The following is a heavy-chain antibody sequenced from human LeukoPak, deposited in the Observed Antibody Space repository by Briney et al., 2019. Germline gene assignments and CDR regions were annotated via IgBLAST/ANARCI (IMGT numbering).Heavy chain of an antibody. D-gene: IGHD3-22*01. V-gene: IGHV1-46*01. CDR3: ARNGVYYDSSGYVFDY. CDR2: INPSGGST. Sequence: ASVKVSCKASGCTFTSYYMHWVRQAPGQGLEWMGIINPSGGSTSYAQKFQGRVTMTRDTSTSTVYMELSSLRSEDTAVYYCARNGVYYDSSGYVFDYWGQGTLVTVSS. J-gene: IGHJ4*02. CDR1: GCTFTSYY.